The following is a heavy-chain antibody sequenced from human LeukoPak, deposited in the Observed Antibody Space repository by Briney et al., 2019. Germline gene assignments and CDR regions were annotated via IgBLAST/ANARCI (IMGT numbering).Heavy chain of an antibody. CDR1: GGSFSGYY. V-gene: IGHV4-34*01. Sequence: SETLSLTCAVYGGSFSGYYWSWIRQPPGKGLEWIGEINHSGSTNYHPSLKSRVTISVDTSKNQFSLKLSSVTAADTAVYYCARRLMTTVTTARRSGWYFDLWGRGTLVTVSS. J-gene: IGHJ2*01. D-gene: IGHD4-17*01. CDR3: ARRLMTTVTTARRSGWYFDL. CDR2: INHSGST.